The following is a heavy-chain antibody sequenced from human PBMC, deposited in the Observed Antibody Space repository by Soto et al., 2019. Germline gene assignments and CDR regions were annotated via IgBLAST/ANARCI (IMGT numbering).Heavy chain of an antibody. D-gene: IGHD3-10*01. CDR1: GCIFRSYA. CDR3: AKGASNYYGAGSYPPPHYYGMMV. Sequence: ERSLRLPCVASGCIFRSYAMSWVSQAPGKGLGPFSASSGNAAATYSADCAKGWFTSSGDSAKNTVYLQMNSLRTQDSAVYYLAKGASNYYGAGSYPPPHYYGMMVWAQGATVTVS. CDR2: SSGNAAAT. V-gene: IGHV3-23*01. J-gene: IGHJ6*02.